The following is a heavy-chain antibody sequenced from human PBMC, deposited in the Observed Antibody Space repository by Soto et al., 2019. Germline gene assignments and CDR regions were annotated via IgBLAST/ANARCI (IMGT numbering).Heavy chain of an antibody. J-gene: IGHJ6*02. CDR2: IWYDGSNK. CDR3: ARDPGDSSLRDPVTTHAEYYYYYGMDV. D-gene: IGHD6-13*01. Sequence: PGGSLRLSCAAAGFTFSSYGMHWVRQAPGKGLEWVAVIWYDGSNKYYADSVKGRFTISRDNSKNTLYLQMNSLRAEDTAVYYCARDPGDSSLRDPVTTHAEYYYYYGMDVWGQGTTVTVSS. CDR1: GFTFSSYG. V-gene: IGHV3-33*01.